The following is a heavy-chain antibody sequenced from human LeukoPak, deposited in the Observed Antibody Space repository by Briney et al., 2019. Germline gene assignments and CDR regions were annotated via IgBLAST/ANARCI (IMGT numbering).Heavy chain of an antibody. CDR3: ARGRDVDS. CDR2: ENQDGSEI. CDR1: GFFFNSYW. Sequence: GGSLRLSCVTSGFFFNSYWMSWVRQAPGEGLDWVANENQDGSEIYYVDSVKGRFIMSRDNTKNSFYLQMSSLRVEDTAVYYCARGRDVDSWGQGTLVTVSS. J-gene: IGHJ5*01. V-gene: IGHV3-7*03.